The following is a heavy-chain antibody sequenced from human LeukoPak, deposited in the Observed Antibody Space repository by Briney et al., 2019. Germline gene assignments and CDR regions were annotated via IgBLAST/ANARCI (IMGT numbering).Heavy chain of an antibody. CDR1: GFTFSSHS. V-gene: IGHV3-64*02. Sequence: GGSLRLSCAASGFTFSSHSMHWVRQAPGKGLEYVSGIRSDGTNTYYAESVKGRFTVSRDNSKNTLWLQMGSLRAEDMALYYCARRGSGWEFDYWGQGTLVTVSS. CDR2: IRSDGTNT. J-gene: IGHJ4*02. D-gene: IGHD6-19*01. CDR3: ARRGSGWEFDY.